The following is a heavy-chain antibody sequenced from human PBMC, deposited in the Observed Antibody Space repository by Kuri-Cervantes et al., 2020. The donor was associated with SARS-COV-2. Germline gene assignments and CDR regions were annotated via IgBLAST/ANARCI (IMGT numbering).Heavy chain of an antibody. CDR2: ISGSGSST. CDR1: GFTFSSYA. CDR3: AKDWLPDDAFDI. V-gene: IGHV3-23*01. J-gene: IGHJ3*02. D-gene: IGHD6-19*01. Sequence: GESLKISCAASGFTFSSYAMSWVRQAPGKGLEWVSAISGSGSSTYYADSVKGRFTISRDNSKNTLYLQMNSLRAEDTAVYYCAKDWLPDDAFDIWGQGTMVTVSS.